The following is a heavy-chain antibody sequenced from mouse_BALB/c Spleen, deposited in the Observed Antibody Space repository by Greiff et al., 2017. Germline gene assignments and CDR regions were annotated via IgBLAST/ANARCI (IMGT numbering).Heavy chain of an antibody. D-gene: IGHD2-4*01. CDR3: ARCGITDWYFDV. CDR2: INPSTGYT. Sequence: VQLKESGAELAKPGASVKMSCKASGYTFTSYWMHWVKQRPGQGLEWIGYINPSTGYTEYNQKFKDKATLTADKSSSTAYMQLSSLTSEDSAVYYCARCGITDWYFDVWGAGTTVTVSS. CDR1: GYTFTSYW. J-gene: IGHJ1*01. V-gene: IGHV1-7*01.